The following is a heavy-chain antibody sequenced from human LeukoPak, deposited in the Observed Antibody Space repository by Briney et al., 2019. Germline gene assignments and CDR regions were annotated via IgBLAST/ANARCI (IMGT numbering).Heavy chain of an antibody. Sequence: GGSLRLSCAASGLTFSIHWMNWVRQAPGKGLECVANINQDGRDKYYVDSVKGRFTISRDNTKNSLYLQMNSLRAEDTAVYYCVGGDYWGQGTLVTVSS. CDR1: GLTFSIHW. J-gene: IGHJ4*02. CDR3: VGGDY. CDR2: INQDGRDK. V-gene: IGHV3-7*01.